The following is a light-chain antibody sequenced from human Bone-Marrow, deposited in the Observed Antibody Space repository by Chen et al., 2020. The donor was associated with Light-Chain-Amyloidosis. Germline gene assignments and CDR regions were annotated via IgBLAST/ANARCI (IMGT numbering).Light chain of an antibody. Sequence: EIVLTQSPGTLSLSPGEGANLSCRASQTISSNYLTWYQQKFGQAPGLLIYGSSSRATGMPDRFTGSGSGTDFTLTINRLEPEDFAMYYCQQYGTSPLTFGGGTKVEIK. J-gene: IGKJ4*01. CDR2: GSS. V-gene: IGKV3-20*01. CDR3: QQYGTSPLT. CDR1: QTISSNY.